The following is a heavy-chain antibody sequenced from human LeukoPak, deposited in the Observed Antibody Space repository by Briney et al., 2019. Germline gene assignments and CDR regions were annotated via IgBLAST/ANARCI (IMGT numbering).Heavy chain of an antibody. D-gene: IGHD3-3*01. Sequence: GGSLRLSCAASGFTFDDYAMHWVRQAPGKGLEWVSGISWNSGSIGYADSVKGRFTISRDNAKNSLYPQMNSLRAEDTALYYCAKGRSNTYYDFWSGYYGWFDPWGQGTLVTVSS. CDR3: AKGRSNTYYDFWSGYYGWFDP. CDR1: GFTFDDYA. J-gene: IGHJ5*02. CDR2: ISWNSGSI. V-gene: IGHV3-9*01.